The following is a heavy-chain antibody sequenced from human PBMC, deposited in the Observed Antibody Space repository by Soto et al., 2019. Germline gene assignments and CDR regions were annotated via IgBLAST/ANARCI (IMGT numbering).Heavy chain of an antibody. V-gene: IGHV3-66*01. D-gene: IGHD3-3*01. J-gene: IGHJ4*02. CDR2: ISSNGGT. CDR3: ARDVLGGAYDFRH. CDR1: GFAVSNYF. Sequence: EVQLVESGGGLVQPGGSLRLSCAASGFAVSNYFMTWVRQAPGKGLGWVSVISSNGGTFYADSVKGRFTISRDSSKNTLDLQMDSLRVEDTAVYHCARDVLGGAYDFRHGGQGTLVTVSS.